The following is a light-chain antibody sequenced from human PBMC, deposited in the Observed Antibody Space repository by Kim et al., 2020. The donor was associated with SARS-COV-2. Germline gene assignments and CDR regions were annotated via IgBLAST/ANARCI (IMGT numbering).Light chain of an antibody. Sequence: PASISCRSSQSLVYGDGNTYLNWCHQRPGQSPRRLIYKVSNRDSGVPDRVSGSGSGTDFTLQISRVEAEDVGVYYCMQGTHWPFTFGPGTKVDIK. CDR2: KVS. J-gene: IGKJ3*01. CDR1: QSLVYGDGNTY. V-gene: IGKV2-30*01. CDR3: MQGTHWPFT.